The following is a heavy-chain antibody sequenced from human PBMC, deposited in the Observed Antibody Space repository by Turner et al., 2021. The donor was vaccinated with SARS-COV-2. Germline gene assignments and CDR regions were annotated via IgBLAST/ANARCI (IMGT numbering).Heavy chain of an antibody. D-gene: IGHD2-2*01. CDR1: GGSISSSIYY. V-gene: IGHV4-39*01. Sequence: QLQLQESGPGLVKPSETLSLTCTVSGGSISSSIYYWGWIRQPPGKGLEWIGSICYSGSTYYNPSLKSRVTISVDTSKNQCSLKLSSVTAADTAVYYCARQRLVVVPAAIINGMDVWGQGTTVTVSS. J-gene: IGHJ6*02. CDR2: ICYSGST. CDR3: ARQRLVVVPAAIINGMDV.